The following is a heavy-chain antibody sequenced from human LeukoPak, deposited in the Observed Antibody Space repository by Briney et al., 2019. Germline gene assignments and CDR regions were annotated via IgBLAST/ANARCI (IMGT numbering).Heavy chain of an antibody. J-gene: IGHJ4*02. D-gene: IGHD5-12*01. Sequence: GASVKVSCKASGYTFTGYYMHWVRQAPGQGLEWMGWINPNSGGTNYALKFQGRVTMTRDTSISTAYMELSRLRSDDTAVYYCARGSSVATINYFDYWGQGTLVTVSS. V-gene: IGHV1-2*02. CDR2: INPNSGGT. CDR3: ARGSSVATINYFDY. CDR1: GYTFTGYY.